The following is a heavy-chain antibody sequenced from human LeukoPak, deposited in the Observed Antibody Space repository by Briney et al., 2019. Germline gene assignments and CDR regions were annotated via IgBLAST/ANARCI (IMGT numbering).Heavy chain of an antibody. D-gene: IGHD3-22*01. CDR1: GFTFSSYW. CDR3: ARDYYYDSSGQGH. J-gene: IGHJ4*02. Sequence: PGGSLRLSCAASGFTFSSYWMSWVRQAPGKGLEWVANIKEDGSEKYYVDSVKGRFTISRDNAKNSLYLQMNSLRAEDTAVYYCARDYYYDSSGQGHWGQGTLVTVSS. V-gene: IGHV3-7*01. CDR2: IKEDGSEK.